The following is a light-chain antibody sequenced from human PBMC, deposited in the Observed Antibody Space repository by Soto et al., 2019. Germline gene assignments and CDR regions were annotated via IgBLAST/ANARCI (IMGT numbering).Light chain of an antibody. Sequence: IVLKMSPGTLSLSPGETATLSCRASQTVSSTYLAWYQHKPGQAPRLLIYGASSRATGIPDRFSGSGSGTDFTLTISRLEPEDFTVYYCQLYGSSPRTFGQGGKVDIK. CDR2: GAS. CDR1: QTVSSTY. V-gene: IGKV3-20*01. J-gene: IGKJ1*01. CDR3: QLYGSSPRT.